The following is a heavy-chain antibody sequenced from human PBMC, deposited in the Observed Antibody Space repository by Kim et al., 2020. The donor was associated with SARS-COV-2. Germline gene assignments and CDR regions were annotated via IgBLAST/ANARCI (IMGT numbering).Heavy chain of an antibody. J-gene: IGHJ4*02. CDR2: INHSGST. V-gene: IGHV4-34*01. CDR3: ARTLAAAGHS. D-gene: IGHD6-13*01. Sequence: SETLSLTCAVYGGSFSVYYWSWIRQPPGKGLEWIGEINHSGSTNYNPSLKSRVTISVDTSKNQFSLKLSSVTAADTAVYYCARTLAAAGHSWGQGTLVTVSS. CDR1: GGSFSVYY.